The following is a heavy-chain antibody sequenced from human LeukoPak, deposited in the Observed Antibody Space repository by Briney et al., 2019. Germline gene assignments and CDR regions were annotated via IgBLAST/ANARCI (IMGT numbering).Heavy chain of an antibody. V-gene: IGHV3-23*01. CDR1: GFTFSSYA. CDR3: AKGPRGGGPIVTHFDY. J-gene: IGHJ4*02. CDR2: ISGSGGST. D-gene: IGHD2/OR15-2a*01. Sequence: GGSLRLSCAASGFTFSSYAMSWVRQAPGKGLEWVSAISGSGGSTYYADSVKGRFTISRDNSKNTLYLQMNSLRAEDTAVYYCAKGPRGGGPIVTHFDYWGQGTLVTVSS.